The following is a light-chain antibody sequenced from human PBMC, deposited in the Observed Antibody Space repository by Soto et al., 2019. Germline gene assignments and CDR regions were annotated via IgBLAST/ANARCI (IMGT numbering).Light chain of an antibody. CDR2: LGS. CDR1: QSLLHSNTYNY. J-gene: IGKJ4*01. CDR3: MQALQTPFT. V-gene: IGKV2-28*01. Sequence: DIVMTQSPLSLPVTPGEPASISCRSSQSLLHSNTYNYLDWYLQKPGQSPQLLIFLGSNRASGVPDRFSGRGSGTDFTLKISRVEDEDVGVYYCMQALQTPFTLGGGTKVDMK.